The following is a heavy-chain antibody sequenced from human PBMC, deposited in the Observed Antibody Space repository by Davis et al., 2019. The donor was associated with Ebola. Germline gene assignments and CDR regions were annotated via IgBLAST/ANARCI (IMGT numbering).Heavy chain of an antibody. CDR3: ARSGRVVVTAMADY. Sequence: AASVTVSCQASGYTFSNYGINWVRQAPGQGLEWMGWISGYNGNTNYAQKLQGRVTMTTDTSTGTAYMELRSLRSDDTAVYYCARSGRVVVTAMADYWGQGTLVTVSS. D-gene: IGHD2-21*02. CDR1: GYTFSNYG. CDR2: ISGYNGNT. J-gene: IGHJ4*02. V-gene: IGHV1-18*01.